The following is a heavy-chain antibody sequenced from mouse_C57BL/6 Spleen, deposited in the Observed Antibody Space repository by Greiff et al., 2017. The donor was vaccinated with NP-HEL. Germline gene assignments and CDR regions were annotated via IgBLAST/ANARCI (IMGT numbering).Heavy chain of an antibody. J-gene: IGHJ3*01. CDR3: ARGGGNYPFAY. CDR1: GYSFTGYY. CDR2: INPSTGGT. V-gene: IGHV1-42*01. Sequence: EVQRVESGPELVKPGASVKISCKASGYSFTGYYMNWVKQSPEKSLEWIGEINPSTGGTTYNQKFKAKATLTVDKSSSTAYMQLKSLTSEDSAVYYCARGGGNYPFAYWGQGTLVTVSA. D-gene: IGHD2-1*01.